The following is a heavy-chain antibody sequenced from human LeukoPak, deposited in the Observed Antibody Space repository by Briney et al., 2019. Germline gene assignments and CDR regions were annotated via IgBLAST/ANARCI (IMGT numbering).Heavy chain of an antibody. CDR2: ISSSSSYI. CDR3: ARDSGYDTSLDY. J-gene: IGHJ4*02. CDR1: GFTFSSYS. Sequence: GGSLRLSCAASGFTFSSYSMNWVRQAPGKGLEWLSSISSSSSYIYYADSVKGRFTISRDNAKNSLYLQMNSLRAEDTAVYYCARDSGYDTSLDYWGQGTLVTVSS. D-gene: IGHD5-12*01. V-gene: IGHV3-21*01.